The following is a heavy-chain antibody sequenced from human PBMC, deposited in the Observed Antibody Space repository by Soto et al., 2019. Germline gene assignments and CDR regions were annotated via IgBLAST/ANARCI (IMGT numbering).Heavy chain of an antibody. Sequence: GGSLRLSCAASGFTFSSYGMHWVRQAPGKGLEWVAVIWYDGSNKYYADSVKGRFTISRDNSKNTLYLQMNSLRAEDTAVYYCARDLSSPFRYSGYYVENKKFTDYWGQGTLVTVSS. CDR2: IWYDGSNK. D-gene: IGHD5-12*01. J-gene: IGHJ4*02. V-gene: IGHV3-33*01. CDR3: ARDLSSPFRYSGYYVENKKFTDY. CDR1: GFTFSSYG.